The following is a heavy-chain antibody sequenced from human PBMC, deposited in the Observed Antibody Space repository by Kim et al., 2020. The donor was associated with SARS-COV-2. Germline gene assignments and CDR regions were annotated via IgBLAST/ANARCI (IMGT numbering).Heavy chain of an antibody. V-gene: IGHV3-21*01. CDR1: GFTFSSYS. Sequence: GSLRLSCAASGFTFSSYSMTWVRQAPGKGLEWVSSIRSSSNYIYYADSVKGRFTISRDNAKNSLYLHMNSLRAEDTAVYYCARDLVRRGGMDVWGQGTTVTVSS. J-gene: IGHJ6*02. CDR3: ARDLVRRGGMDV. CDR2: IRSSSNYI. D-gene: IGHD6-13*01.